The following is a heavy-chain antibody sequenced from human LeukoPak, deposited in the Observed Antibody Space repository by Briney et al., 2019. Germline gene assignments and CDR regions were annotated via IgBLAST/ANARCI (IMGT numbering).Heavy chain of an antibody. V-gene: IGHV3-23*01. J-gene: IGHJ4*02. CDR2: ISGSGGST. CDR1: VFTFTTYA. CDR3: AKDYYYDSSGYSSFFDY. Sequence: GRSLRLSCAPSVFTFTTYAMGYVRPAPGKGLACVSAISGSGGSTYYAYSVKGRFTISRDNSKNTLYLQMNSLRAEDTGVYYCAKDYYYDSSGYSSFFDYWGQGTLVSVSS. D-gene: IGHD3-22*01.